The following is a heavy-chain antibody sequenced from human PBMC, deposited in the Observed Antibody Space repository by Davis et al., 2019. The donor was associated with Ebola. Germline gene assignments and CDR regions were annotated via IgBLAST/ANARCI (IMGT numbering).Heavy chain of an antibody. CDR2: INHSGST. Sequence: SQTLSLTCAVSGGSISSGGYYWSWIRQPPGKGLEWIGEINHSGSTNYNPSLKSRVTISVDTSKNQFSLKLSSVTAADTAVYYCAGGSRELIDYWGQGTLVTVSS. CDR3: AGGSRELIDY. V-gene: IGHV4-30-2*01. CDR1: GGSISSGGYY. J-gene: IGHJ4*02. D-gene: IGHD1-26*01.